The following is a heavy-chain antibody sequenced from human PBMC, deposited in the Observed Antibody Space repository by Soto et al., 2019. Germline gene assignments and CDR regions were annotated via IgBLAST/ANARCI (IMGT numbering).Heavy chain of an antibody. CDR3: ARDVQDDDAFDI. V-gene: IGHV4-31*03. CDR1: GGSISSGGYY. CDR2: IYYSGST. D-gene: IGHD2-15*01. J-gene: IGHJ3*02. Sequence: PSETLSLTCTVSGGSISSGGYYWSWIRQHPGKGLEWIGYIYYSGSTYYNPSLKSRVTISADTSKNQFSLKLSSVTAADTAVYYCARDVQDDDAFDIWGQGTMVT.